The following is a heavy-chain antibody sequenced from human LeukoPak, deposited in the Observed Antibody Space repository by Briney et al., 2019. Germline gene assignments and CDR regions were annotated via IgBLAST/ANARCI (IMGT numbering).Heavy chain of an antibody. V-gene: IGHV3-23*01. D-gene: IGHD4-23*01. Sequence: GGSLRLSCAASGFTFSSYAMSWVRQAPGKGLECISGFSGSGGSTYYADSVKGRFTSSRDNSKNTLSLQMNSLRAEDTALYYCTKDLRYYYADNHSEMDEHDYWGQGTLVTVSS. CDR1: GFTFSSYA. CDR3: TKDLRYYYADNHSEMDEHDY. J-gene: IGHJ4*02. CDR2: FSGSGGST.